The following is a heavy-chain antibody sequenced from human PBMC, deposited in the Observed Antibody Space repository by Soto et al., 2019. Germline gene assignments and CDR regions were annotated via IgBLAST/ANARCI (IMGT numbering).Heavy chain of an antibody. CDR2: IYYSGST. D-gene: IGHD6-13*01. CDR3: VEGRAAGIYGMDG. CDR1: GGSISSSSYY. V-gene: IGHV4-39*01. Sequence: SEPLSLTCTVSGGSISSSSYYWGWIRQPPGKGLEWIGSIYYSGSTYYNPSLKSRVTISVDTSKNQFSLKLSSVTAADTAVYYWVEGRAAGIYGMDGWGQGTKVSV. J-gene: IGHJ6*02.